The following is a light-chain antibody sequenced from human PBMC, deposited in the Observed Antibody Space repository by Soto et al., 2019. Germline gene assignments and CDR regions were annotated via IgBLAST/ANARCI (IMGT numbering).Light chain of an antibody. Sequence: QSALTQPASVSGSPGQSITISCTGTSRDVGGYNYVSWYQQHPGKAPKLMIYEVSHRPSGVSNRFSGSTSGNTASLTSSGLQAEDEADYFCNSYGSTSARYVFGTGTKLTVL. CDR1: SRDVGGYNY. CDR2: EVS. CDR3: NSYGSTSARYV. J-gene: IGLJ1*01. V-gene: IGLV2-14*01.